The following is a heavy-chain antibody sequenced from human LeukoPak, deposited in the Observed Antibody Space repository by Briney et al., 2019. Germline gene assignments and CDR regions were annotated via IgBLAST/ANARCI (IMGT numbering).Heavy chain of an antibody. CDR1: GLSFGDYA. Sequence: GGSLRLSCAASGLSFGDYAMHWVRQAPGKGLECVAHIHADGGRTFYAGSVNGRFTISRDNVKNSLYLQMHSLTSDDTALYYCSTWAFYHGLDVWGQGTTVTVSS. CDR3: STWAFYHGLDV. CDR2: IHADGGRT. D-gene: IGHD2/OR15-2a*01. V-gene: IGHV3-43*02. J-gene: IGHJ6*02.